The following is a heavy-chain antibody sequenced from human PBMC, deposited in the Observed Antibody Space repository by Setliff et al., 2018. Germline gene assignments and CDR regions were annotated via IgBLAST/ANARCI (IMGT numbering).Heavy chain of an antibody. CDR3: AGESATIGEFPLYYFDK. D-gene: IGHD3-10*01. V-gene: IGHV4-61*09. CDR1: GGSISSGGFY. J-gene: IGHJ4*02. Sequence: SETLSLTCSASGGSISSGGFYWSWIRQSAGRGLEWIGHFHTGGATDYNLSLKSRVTISLDSSKNQFSLRLSSVTAADAAVYFCAGESATIGEFPLYYFDKWGQGIPVTVS. CDR2: FHTGGAT.